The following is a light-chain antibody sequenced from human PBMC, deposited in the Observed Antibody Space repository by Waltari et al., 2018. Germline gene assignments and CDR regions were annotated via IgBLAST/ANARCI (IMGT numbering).Light chain of an antibody. CDR3: SSYTGSSIWV. Sequence: QSALTQPASVSGSPGQSITISCTGTSSAVGGYNYVSWYQQHPGKAPKFMIYEVSNRPSGVSNRFSGSKSGNTASLTISGLQAEDEADYYCSSYTGSSIWVFGGGTKLTVL. V-gene: IGLV2-14*01. CDR1: SSAVGGYNY. J-gene: IGLJ3*02. CDR2: EVS.